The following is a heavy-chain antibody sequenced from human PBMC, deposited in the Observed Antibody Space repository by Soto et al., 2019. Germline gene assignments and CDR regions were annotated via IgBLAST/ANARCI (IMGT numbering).Heavy chain of an antibody. Sequence: ASVKVSCKASGGTFSSYTISWVRQAPGQRLEWMGWINAANGNTKYSQKFQGRVTMTRNTSISTAYMELSSLRSEDTAVYYCSRDYGDYALYGMDVWGQGTTVTVSS. J-gene: IGHJ6*02. CDR2: INAANGNT. V-gene: IGHV1-8*02. D-gene: IGHD4-17*01. CDR1: GGTFSSYT. CDR3: SRDYGDYALYGMDV.